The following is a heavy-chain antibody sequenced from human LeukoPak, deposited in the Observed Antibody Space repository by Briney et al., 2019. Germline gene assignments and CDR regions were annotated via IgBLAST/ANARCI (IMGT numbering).Heavy chain of an antibody. Sequence: ASVKVSCKASGYTFTSYDINWVRQATGQGFEWMGWMNPNSGNTGYAQKFQGRVTMTRNTSISTAYVELSSLRSEDTAVYYCATDGDTPMGPLALDVWGQGTTVTVSS. CDR1: GYTFTSYD. CDR3: ATDGDTPMGPLALDV. D-gene: IGHD5-18*01. V-gene: IGHV1-8*01. J-gene: IGHJ6*02. CDR2: MNPNSGNT.